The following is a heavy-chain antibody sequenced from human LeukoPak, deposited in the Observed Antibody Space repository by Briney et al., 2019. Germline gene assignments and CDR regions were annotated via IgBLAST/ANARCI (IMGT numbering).Heavy chain of an antibody. CDR3: ATRSGDFWSGFVN. J-gene: IGHJ4*02. V-gene: IGHV1-24*01. CDR1: GNSLSELS. Sequence: GASVTVSCKVSGNSLSELSIQWVRQAPGKGLECMGGFHPEEAKVVYSQNFQGRVTMTEDPSTQTAYMELSGLTSDDTAVYYCATRSGDFWSGFVNWGQGTLVTVSS. CDR2: FHPEEAKV. D-gene: IGHD3-3*01.